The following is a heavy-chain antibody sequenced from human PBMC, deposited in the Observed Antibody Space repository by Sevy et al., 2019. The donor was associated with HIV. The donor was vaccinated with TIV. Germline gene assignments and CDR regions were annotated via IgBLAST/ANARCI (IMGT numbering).Heavy chain of an antibody. D-gene: IGHD3-3*01. J-gene: IGHJ4*02. CDR2: IASDGSKT. CDR1: GFTFSSYA. Sequence: GGSLRLSCAASGFTFSSYAMHWVRQAPGKGLDWVAVIASDGSKTFYADSVKGRFTIARDNSKNTLYVQMNSLRAEDTAVYYCASSPYYDFWRGYSRRLDYWGQGTRVTVSS. CDR3: ASSPYYDFWRGYSRRLDY. V-gene: IGHV3-30-3*01.